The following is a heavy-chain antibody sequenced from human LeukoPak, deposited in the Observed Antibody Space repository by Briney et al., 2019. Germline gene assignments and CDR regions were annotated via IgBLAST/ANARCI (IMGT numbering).Heavy chain of an antibody. V-gene: IGHV1-18*01. J-gene: IGHJ4*02. CDR3: ARDERYYGSGSTKKRFDY. D-gene: IGHD3-10*01. CDR1: GYTFTSYG. CDR2: ISAYNGNT. Sequence: ASVKVSCKASGYTFTSYGISWVRQAPGQGLEWMGWISAYNGNTNYAQKLQGRVTMTTDTSTSTAYMELRSLRSDDTAVYYCARDERYYGSGSTKKRFDYWGQGTLVTVSS.